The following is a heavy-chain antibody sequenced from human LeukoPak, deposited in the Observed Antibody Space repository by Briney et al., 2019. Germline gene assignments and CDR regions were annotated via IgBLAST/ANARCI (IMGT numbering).Heavy chain of an antibody. D-gene: IGHD6-19*01. J-gene: IGHJ6*03. Sequence: SETLSLTCAVYGGSFSGYYWSWIRQPPGKGLEWIGEINHSGSTNYNPSLKSRVTISVDTSKNQFSLKLSSVTAADTAVYYCARARGSGWYYYYYMDVWGKGTTVTVSS. CDR2: INHSGST. CDR3: ARARGSGWYYYYYMDV. CDR1: GGSFSGYY. V-gene: IGHV4-34*01.